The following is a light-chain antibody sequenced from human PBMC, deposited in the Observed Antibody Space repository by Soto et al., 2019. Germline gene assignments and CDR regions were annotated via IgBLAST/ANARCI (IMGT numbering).Light chain of an antibody. V-gene: IGKV1-27*01. CDR2: EAS. CDR1: QGIRHY. Sequence: IQMNKSASSLSASVGDRVTITCRASQGIRHYLAWYQQKPGKVPKLLIYEASNLQSGVPSRFRGGGSGTEFTLTISSLQPEDVAIYYCQKFTSAPFPFGGGTKVDI. CDR3: QKFTSAPFP. J-gene: IGKJ4*01.